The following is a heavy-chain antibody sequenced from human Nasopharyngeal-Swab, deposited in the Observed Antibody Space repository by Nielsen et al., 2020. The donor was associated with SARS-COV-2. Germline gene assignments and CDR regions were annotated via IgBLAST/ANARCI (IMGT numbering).Heavy chain of an antibody. D-gene: IGHD3-3*01. J-gene: IGHJ4*02. CDR1: GGSISSYY. CDR2: IYYSGST. V-gene: IGHV4-59*08. Sequence: SETLSLTCTVSGGSISSYYWSWIRQPPGKGLEWIGYIYYSGSTNYNPSLKSRVTISVDTSKNQFSLKLSSVTAADTAVYYCANHNYYDFWSGYYFDYWGQGTLVTVSS. CDR3: ANHNYYDFWSGYYFDY.